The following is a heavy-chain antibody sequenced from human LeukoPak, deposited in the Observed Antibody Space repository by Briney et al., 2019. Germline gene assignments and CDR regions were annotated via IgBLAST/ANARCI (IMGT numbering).Heavy chain of an antibody. J-gene: IGHJ6*02. CDR1: GGSIRSYY. CDR3: ARRFSIGHYYYGTDV. D-gene: IGHD3-10*01. Sequence: SETLSLTCTVSGGSIRSYYWSWIRQPPGQGLEWIGYIYYSGSTNYNPSLKSRVTISVDTSKNQFSLKLSSVTAADTAVYYCARRFSIGHYYYGTDVWGQGTTVTVSS. V-gene: IGHV4-59*08. CDR2: IYYSGST.